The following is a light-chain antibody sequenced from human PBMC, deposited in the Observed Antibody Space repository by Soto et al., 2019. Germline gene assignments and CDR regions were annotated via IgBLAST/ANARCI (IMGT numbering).Light chain of an antibody. CDR2: SDD. CDR3: AAWDDSLNAHYV. CDR1: SSNIGSNN. J-gene: IGLJ1*01. V-gene: IGLV1-44*01. Sequence: QSVVTQPPSASGTPGQRVTISCSGSSSNIGSNNVNWYQQLPGTAPKLLIYSDDQRPSGVPDRFSGSKSGTSASLAISGLRSEDEADYYCAAWDDSLNAHYVFGTGTKVTVL.